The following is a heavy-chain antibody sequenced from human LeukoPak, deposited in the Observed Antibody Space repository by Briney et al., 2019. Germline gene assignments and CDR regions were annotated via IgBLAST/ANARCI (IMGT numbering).Heavy chain of an antibody. J-gene: IGHJ4*02. Sequence: GPSVKVSCTVSGSSLTELSLYWVRQAPGTGREWWGGFDVIDGETFYAQKFQGRVTMTEDSSADTAYMELRSLTSDDTALYYCAAGRPYSLLDYWGQGTLVTVSS. CDR3: AAGRPYSLLDY. CDR2: FDVIDGET. CDR1: GSSLTELS. V-gene: IGHV1-24*01. D-gene: IGHD5-18*01.